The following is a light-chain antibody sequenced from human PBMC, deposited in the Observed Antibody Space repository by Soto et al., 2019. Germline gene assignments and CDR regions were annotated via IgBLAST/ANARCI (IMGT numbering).Light chain of an antibody. CDR2: GAS. CDR1: QSVGGN. V-gene: IGKV3-15*01. CDR3: QQYNNWPPFT. J-gene: IGKJ2*01. Sequence: EIVMTQSPATLSVSPGERATLSCRASQSVGGNLAWYQQTPGQAPRLLIYGASTRAAGVPARFSGSGSGTEFTLTISSLQSEDFAVYYCQQYNNWPPFTFGQGTNLQIK.